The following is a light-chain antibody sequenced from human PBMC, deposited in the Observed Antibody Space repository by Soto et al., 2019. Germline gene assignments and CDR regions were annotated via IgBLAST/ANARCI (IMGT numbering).Light chain of an antibody. CDR3: CSYAGSSTFYYV. V-gene: IGLV2-23*02. CDR1: SSDVGSYNL. CDR2: EVS. Sequence: QSVLTQPASVSGSPGQSIIISCTGTSSDVGSYNLVSWYQQHPGKAPKLMIYEVSKRPSGVSNRFSGSKSGNTASLTISGLQAEDEADYYCCSYAGSSTFYYVFGTGTKVTVL. J-gene: IGLJ1*01.